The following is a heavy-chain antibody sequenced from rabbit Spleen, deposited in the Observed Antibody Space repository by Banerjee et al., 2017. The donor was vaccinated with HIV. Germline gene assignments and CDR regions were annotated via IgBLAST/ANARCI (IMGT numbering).Heavy chain of an antibody. V-gene: IGHV1S45*01. J-gene: IGHJ6*01. D-gene: IGHD8-1*01. Sequence: QEQLVESGGDLVQPGASLTLTCTASGFSLSGSYNMGWVRQAPGKGLEWIGYIDPLFGITYYANWVNGRFSISRENAQNTVFLQMTSLTAADTATYFCARDGTGGSYFALWGPGTLVTVS. CDR1: GFSLSGSYN. CDR2: IDPLFGIT. CDR3: ARDGTGGSYFAL.